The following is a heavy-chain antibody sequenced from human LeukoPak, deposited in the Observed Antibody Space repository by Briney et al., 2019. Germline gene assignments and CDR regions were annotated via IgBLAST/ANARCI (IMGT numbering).Heavy chain of an antibody. CDR2: IYTSGTF. CDR3: TREVEGSGTYYYYYFYMDV. D-gene: IGHD3-10*01. Sequence: SETLSLTCTVSGESISGFYWTWIRQPAGKGLEWIGRIYTSGTFNYNPSLKSRVTMSVDTSKNQFSLVTAADTAVYYCTREVEGSGTYYYYYFYMDVWGKGTTVTISS. CDR1: GESISGFY. V-gene: IGHV4-4*07. J-gene: IGHJ6*03.